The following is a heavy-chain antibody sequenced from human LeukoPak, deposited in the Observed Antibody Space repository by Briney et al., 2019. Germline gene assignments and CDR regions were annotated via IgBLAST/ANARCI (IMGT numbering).Heavy chain of an antibody. D-gene: IGHD3-3*01. J-gene: IGHJ4*02. CDR2: VSAHNGNT. CDR1: GYTFSNYG. V-gene: IGHV1-18*01. CDR3: ARGHYVFWSGYPFDY. Sequence: GASVKVSCKASGYTFSNYGINWVRQAPGQGLEWMGWVSAHNGNTNHAQKLQGRVTMTTDTSTSTAYLELRSLKSDDTAVYYCARGHYVFWSGYPFDYWGQGTLVTVSS.